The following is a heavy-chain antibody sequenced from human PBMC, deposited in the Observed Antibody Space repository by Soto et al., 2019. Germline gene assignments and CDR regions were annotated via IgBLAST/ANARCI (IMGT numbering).Heavy chain of an antibody. CDR2: INAGNGNT. V-gene: IGHV1-3*01. Sequence: QVQFVQSGAEVKKPGASVKVSCRASGYTFTSYPLHWVRQAPGQGFEWMGWINAGNGNTRFSPKLQDRVIMTRDTSASTIHMELSSLRSEDTAVYYCSREVRTISGVVLLDYWGKGTLVTVSS. J-gene: IGHJ4*02. D-gene: IGHD3-3*01. CDR3: SREVRTISGVVLLDY. CDR1: GYTFTSYP.